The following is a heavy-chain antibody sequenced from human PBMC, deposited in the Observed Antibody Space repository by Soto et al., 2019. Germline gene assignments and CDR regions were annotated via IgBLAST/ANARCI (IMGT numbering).Heavy chain of an antibody. CDR2: IYPGGDSES. CDR3: ILGFTVSYAYDI. CDR1: GYSFTSYW. J-gene: IGHJ3*02. Sequence: GESLKISCKGSGYSFTSYWIGWVRQVPGKGLEWVGIIYPGGDSESRYSPSFQGQVTISADKSITTAYLQWSSLRASDTAIYYFILGFTVSYAYDIWAPGTMVTV. D-gene: IGHD2-15*01. V-gene: IGHV5-51*01.